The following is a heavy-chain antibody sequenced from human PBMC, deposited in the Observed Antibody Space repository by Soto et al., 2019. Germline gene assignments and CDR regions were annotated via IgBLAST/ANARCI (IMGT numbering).Heavy chain of an antibody. D-gene: IGHD3-22*01. CDR3: ARRENYNETIPFCAGPRDAFDI. CDR2: IYPGDSDT. J-gene: IGHJ3*02. CDR1: GYIFTNFW. V-gene: IGHV5-51*03. Sequence: EVQLVQSGAEVKKPGESLKISCKASGYIFTNFWIGWVRQMPGKGLEWVGIIYPGDSDTRYSPPFQGQVTISADKSITTAPLQWSSLKASDTAMYYCARRENYNETIPFCAGPRDAFDIWGQGTMVTVSS.